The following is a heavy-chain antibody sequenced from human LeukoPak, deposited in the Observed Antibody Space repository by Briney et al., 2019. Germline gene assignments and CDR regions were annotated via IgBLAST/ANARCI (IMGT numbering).Heavy chain of an antibody. V-gene: IGHV1-2*02. Sequence: GASVKVSCKASGYTFTGYYMHWVRQAPGQGLEWMGWINAKSGGTNYAQKFQGRVTMTRDTSISTAYMELSRLRSDDTAVYYCARRAGDYSHPYDYWGQGTLVTVSS. CDR2: INAKSGGT. D-gene: IGHD3-22*01. CDR1: GYTFTGYY. CDR3: ARRAGDYSHPYDY. J-gene: IGHJ4*02.